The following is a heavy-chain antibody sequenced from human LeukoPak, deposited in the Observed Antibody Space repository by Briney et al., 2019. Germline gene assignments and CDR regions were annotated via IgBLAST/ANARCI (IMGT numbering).Heavy chain of an antibody. D-gene: IGHD2-2*01. CDR3: ARVGYCSTTSCHFLDY. CDR2: ISAYNGNT. CDR1: GGTFSSYA. V-gene: IGHV1-18*01. J-gene: IGHJ4*02. Sequence: ASVKVSCKASGGTFSSYAISWVRQAPGQGLEWMGWISAYNGNTNYAQKLQGRVTMTTDTSTSTAYMELRSLRSDDTAVYYCARVGYCSTTSCHFLDYWGQGTLVTVSS.